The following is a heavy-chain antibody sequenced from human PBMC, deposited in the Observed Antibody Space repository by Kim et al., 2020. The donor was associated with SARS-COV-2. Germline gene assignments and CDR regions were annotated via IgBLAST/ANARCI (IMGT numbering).Heavy chain of an antibody. Sequence: SETLSLTCTVSGGSISSYYWSWIRQPPGKGLEWIGNIYYSGSTNYNPSLKSRVTISVDTSKNQFSLKLSSVTAADTAVYYCAREAVVVAATFGRWFDPWGQGTLVTVSS. CDR3: AREAVVVAATFGRWFDP. J-gene: IGHJ5*02. D-gene: IGHD2-15*01. CDR2: IYYSGST. CDR1: GGSISSYY. V-gene: IGHV4-59*12.